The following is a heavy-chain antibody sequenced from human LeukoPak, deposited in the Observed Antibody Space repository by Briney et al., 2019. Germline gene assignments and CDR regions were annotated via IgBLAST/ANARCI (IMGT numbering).Heavy chain of an antibody. Sequence: XETLSLTCSVSGGSINSYYWSWIRQAPGKGLEGIGFVSYSGTTNYKPSLQSRVTISVDTSNNRFSLRVTSLTATDTAVYFCVRHLSSGRPAFDIWGQGTTVTVSS. J-gene: IGHJ3*02. D-gene: IGHD6-6*01. CDR1: GGSINSYY. V-gene: IGHV4-59*08. CDR3: VRHLSSGRPAFDI. CDR2: VSYSGTT.